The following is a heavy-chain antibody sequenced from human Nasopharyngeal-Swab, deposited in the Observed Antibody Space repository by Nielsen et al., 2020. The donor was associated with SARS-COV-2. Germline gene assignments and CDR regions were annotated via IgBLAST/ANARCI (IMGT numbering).Heavy chain of an antibody. Sequence: SQTLSLTCAISEDTVSRSTATWSWIRQSPSRGLEWLGRTYYRSQWFRDYAVSVKSRITVNPDTSKNQFSLQLNSVTPEDTAVYYCARAWGSSGFDSWGQGTLVTVSS. CDR3: ARAWGSSGFDS. J-gene: IGHJ4*02. CDR2: TYYRSQWFR. V-gene: IGHV6-1*01. D-gene: IGHD7-27*01. CDR1: EDTVSRSTAT.